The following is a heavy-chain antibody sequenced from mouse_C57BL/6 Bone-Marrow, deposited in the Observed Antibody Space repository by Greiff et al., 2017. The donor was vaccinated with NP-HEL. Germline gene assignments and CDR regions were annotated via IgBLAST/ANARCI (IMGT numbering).Heavy chain of an antibody. D-gene: IGHD1-1*01. Sequence: QVQLQQSGAELVKPGASVKLSCKASGYTFTSYWMHWVKQRPGQGLEWIGMIHPNSGSTNYNEKFKSKATLTVDKSSSTAYMQLSSLTSEDSAVYYCARWRITTVVAPFDYWGQGTTLTVSS. J-gene: IGHJ2*01. CDR3: ARWRITTVVAPFDY. V-gene: IGHV1-64*01. CDR2: IHPNSGST. CDR1: GYTFTSYW.